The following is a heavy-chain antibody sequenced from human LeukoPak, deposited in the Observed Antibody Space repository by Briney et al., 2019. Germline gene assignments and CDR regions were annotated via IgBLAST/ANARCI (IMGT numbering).Heavy chain of an antibody. J-gene: IGHJ4*02. CDR2: ISAYNGNT. D-gene: IGHD3-22*01. CDR3: ARLDYYYDSSGYSY. CDR1: GYTFTSYG. Sequence: ASVNVSCKASGYTFTSYGISWVRQAPGQGLEWMGWISAYNGNTNYAQKLQGRVTMTTDTSTSTAYMELRSLRSDDTAVYYCARLDYYYDSSGYSYRGQGTLVTVSS. V-gene: IGHV1-18*01.